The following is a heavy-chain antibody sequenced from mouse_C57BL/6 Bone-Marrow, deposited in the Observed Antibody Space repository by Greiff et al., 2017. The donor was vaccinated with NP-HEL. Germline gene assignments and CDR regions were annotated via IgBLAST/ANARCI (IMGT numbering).Heavy chain of an antibody. CDR2: INYDGSST. Sequence: EVMLVESEGGLVQPGSSMKLSCTASGFTFSDYYMAWVRQVPEKGLEWVANINYDGSSTYYLDSLKSRFIISRDNAKNILYLQMSSLKSEDTATYYCARVLLRLYFDYWGQAPLSQSPQ. CDR1: GFTFSDYY. D-gene: IGHD1-2*01. CDR3: ARVLLRLYFDY. V-gene: IGHV5-16*01. J-gene: IGHJ2*01.